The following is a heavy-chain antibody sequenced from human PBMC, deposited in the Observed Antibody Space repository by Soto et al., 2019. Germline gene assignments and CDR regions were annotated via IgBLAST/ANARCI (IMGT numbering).Heavy chain of an antibody. CDR1: GFSVRTNY. CDR2: FESGGSI. Sequence: EVQLVETGGGLIQPGGSLRLSCAASGFSVRTNYMSWVRQAPGKGLDWVSVFESGGSIYYADSVKGRFIISRDYAKNTVDLQMNSLRVEDTAVYYCARAGVTPHFFAYWGQGPLVTVSS. V-gene: IGHV3-53*02. D-gene: IGHD3-3*02. CDR3: ARAGVTPHFFAY. J-gene: IGHJ4*02.